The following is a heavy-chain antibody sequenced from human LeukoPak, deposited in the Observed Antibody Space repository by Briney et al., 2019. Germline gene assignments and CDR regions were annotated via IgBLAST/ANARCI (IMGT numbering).Heavy chain of an antibody. CDR3: AKDREGGYYYYGMDV. V-gene: IGHV3-48*04. CDR2: INSDSSII. D-gene: IGHD1-26*01. CDR1: GFTFSSYS. J-gene: IGHJ6*02. Sequence: GGSLRLSCAASGFTFSSYSMNWVRQAPGKGLEWDSYINSDSSIIYYADSVKGRFTISRDNAKNSLYLQMNSLRAEDTALYYCAKDREGGYYYYGMDVWGQGTTVTVSS.